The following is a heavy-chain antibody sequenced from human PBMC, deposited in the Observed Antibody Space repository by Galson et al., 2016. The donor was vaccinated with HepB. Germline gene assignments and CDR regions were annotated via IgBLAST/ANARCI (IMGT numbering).Heavy chain of an antibody. CDR3: ARDRGPAAIEDAVDI. CDR2: ISPIFGTP. V-gene: IGHV1-69*06. J-gene: IGHJ3*02. CDR1: GGTFGSYG. D-gene: IGHD2-2*02. Sequence: SVKVSCKASGGTFGSYGIVWVRQAPGQGLEWMGGISPIFGTPNYAQNFQGRVTITADRSTSTTYMELSGLRSEDTAVYYCARDRGPAAIEDAVDIWGQGTLVTVSS.